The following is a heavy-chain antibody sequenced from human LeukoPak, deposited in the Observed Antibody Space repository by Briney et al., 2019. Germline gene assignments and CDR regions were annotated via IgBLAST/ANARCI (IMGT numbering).Heavy chain of an antibody. Sequence: GGSLRLSCAASGFTFRSYSMNWVRQAPGKGLEWVSYISSTSSSIYYADSEKGRFTISRDNAKNSLNLQMNSLRAEDTAVYYCARDDLTNGYNGNYWGQGTLVTVSS. D-gene: IGHD5-24*01. CDR3: ARDDLTNGYNGNY. J-gene: IGHJ4*02. CDR1: GFTFRSYS. CDR2: ISSTSSSI. V-gene: IGHV3-48*01.